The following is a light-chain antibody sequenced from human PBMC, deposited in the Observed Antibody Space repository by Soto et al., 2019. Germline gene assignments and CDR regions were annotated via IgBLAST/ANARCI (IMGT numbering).Light chain of an antibody. Sequence: QSVLTQPPSVSGAPGQRVTISCTGSNSNLGAGYDVPWYQQLPGAAPKLVIFGNSNRPSGVPERFSGSKSGTSASLAITGLQAEDEADYYCKAYNYTLTAFVFGGGTKLTVL. CDR2: GNS. V-gene: IGLV1-40*01. J-gene: IGLJ3*02. CDR1: NSNLGAGYD. CDR3: KAYNYTLTAFV.